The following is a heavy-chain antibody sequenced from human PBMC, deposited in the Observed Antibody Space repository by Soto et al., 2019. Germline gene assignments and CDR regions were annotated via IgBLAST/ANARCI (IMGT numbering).Heavy chain of an antibody. J-gene: IGHJ5*02. CDR1: GYTFTSDY. CDR3: ARHNSQWPNWFDP. V-gene: IGHV1-46*01. Sequence: ASVKVSCKASGYTFTSDYMHWVRQAPGQGLEWMGIINPSGGNTDYAHKFRGRVTMTTDTSTNTAYMDLRSLRSDDTAVYYCARHNSQWPNWFDPWGQGTPVTVSS. D-gene: IGHD1-1*01. CDR2: INPSGGNT.